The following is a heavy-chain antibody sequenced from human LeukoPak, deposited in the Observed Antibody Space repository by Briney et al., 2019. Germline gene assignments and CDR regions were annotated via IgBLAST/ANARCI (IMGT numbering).Heavy chain of an antibody. D-gene: IGHD3-22*01. V-gene: IGHV4-59*01. CDR2: IYYSGST. CDR3: ALMRWYYYDSSGYYLNWFDP. CDR1: GGSLSSYY. J-gene: IGHJ5*02. Sequence: SETLSLTCTVSGGSLSSYYWSWIRQPPGKGLEWIGYIYYSGSTNYNPSLKSRVTISVDTSKNQFSLKLSSVTAADTAVYYCALMRWYYYDSSGYYLNWFDPWGQGTLVTVSS.